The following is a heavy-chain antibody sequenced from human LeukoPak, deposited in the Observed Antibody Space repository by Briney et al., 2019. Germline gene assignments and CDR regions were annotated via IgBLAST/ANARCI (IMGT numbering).Heavy chain of an antibody. CDR3: AREINDGSFDY. J-gene: IGHJ4*02. CDR2: ISYDGSNK. CDR1: GFTFSSYA. V-gene: IGHV3-30-3*01. D-gene: IGHD2-2*03. Sequence: PGGSLRLSCGASGFTFSSYAMHWVRQAPGKGLEWVAVISYDGSNKYYADSVKGRFTISRDNSKNTLYLQMDSLRAEDTAVYYCAREINDGSFDYWGQGTLVTVSS.